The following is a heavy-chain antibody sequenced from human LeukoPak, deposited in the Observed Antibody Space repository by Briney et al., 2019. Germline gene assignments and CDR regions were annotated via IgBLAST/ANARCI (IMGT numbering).Heavy chain of an antibody. D-gene: IGHD3-22*01. CDR2: INHSGST. CDR1: GGSFSGYY. Sequence: NPSETLSLTCAVYGGSFSGYYWSWIRQPPGKGLEWIGEINHSGSTNYNPSLKSRVTISVDTSKNQFSLKLSSVTAADTAVYYCARGRQKNYYDSSGYYDAFDIWGQGTMVTVSS. V-gene: IGHV4-34*01. CDR3: ARGRQKNYYDSSGYYDAFDI. J-gene: IGHJ3*02.